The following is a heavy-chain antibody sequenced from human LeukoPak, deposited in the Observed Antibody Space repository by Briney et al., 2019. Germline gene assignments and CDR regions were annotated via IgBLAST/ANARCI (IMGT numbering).Heavy chain of an antibody. D-gene: IGHD3-22*01. Sequence: GGSLRLPCAASGFTFSSYAMSWVRQAPGKGLEWVSAISGSGGSTYYADSVKGRFTISRDNSKNTLYLQMNSLRTEDTAVYYCAKVPYDSSGYYPLGFDYWGQGTLVTVSS. CDR1: GFTFSSYA. CDR2: ISGSGGST. V-gene: IGHV3-23*01. J-gene: IGHJ4*02. CDR3: AKVPYDSSGYYPLGFDY.